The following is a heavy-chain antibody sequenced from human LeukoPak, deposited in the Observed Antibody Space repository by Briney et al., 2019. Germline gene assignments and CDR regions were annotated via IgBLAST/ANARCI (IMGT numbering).Heavy chain of an antibody. CDR1: GFTVGSNY. CDR3: ATMGWDYYYYGMDV. V-gene: IGHV3-53*01. J-gene: IGHJ6*02. CDR2: IYSGGST. Sequence: PGGSLRLSCAASGFTVGSNYMSWVRQAPGKGLEWVSVIYSGGSTYYADSVKGRFTISRDNSKNALYLQMNSLRAEDTAVYYCATMGWDYYYYGMDVWGQGTTVTVSS. D-gene: IGHD1-26*01.